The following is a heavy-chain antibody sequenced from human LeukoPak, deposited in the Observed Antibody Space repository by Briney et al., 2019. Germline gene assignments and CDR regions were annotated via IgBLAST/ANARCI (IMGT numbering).Heavy chain of an antibody. Sequence: SETLSLTCTVSGYSISSGYYWGWIRQPPGKGLEWIGRIYTSGSTNYNPSLKSRVTISIDTSKNQFSLKLSSVTAADTAVYYCARIRCSGGSCYDYYFDYWGQGTLVTVSS. J-gene: IGHJ4*02. D-gene: IGHD2-15*01. V-gene: IGHV4-38-2*02. CDR2: IYTSGST. CDR3: ARIRCSGGSCYDYYFDY. CDR1: GYSISSGYY.